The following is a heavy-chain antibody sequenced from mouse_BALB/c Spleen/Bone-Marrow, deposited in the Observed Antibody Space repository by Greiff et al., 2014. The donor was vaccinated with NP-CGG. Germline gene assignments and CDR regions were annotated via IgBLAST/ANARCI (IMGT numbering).Heavy chain of an antibody. D-gene: IGHD1-1*01. Sequence: VQLKESGGGLVHPGGSLKLSCAASGFDFSSYWMSWVRQAPGKGLEWIGEINPDSSTINYTPSLKDKLIISRDNAKNTLYLQMSKVRSEDTALYYCAGLNYYGNLFVWGAGTTVTVSS. CDR2: INPDSSTI. CDR1: GFDFSSYW. J-gene: IGHJ1*01. V-gene: IGHV4-1*02. CDR3: AGLNYYGNLFV.